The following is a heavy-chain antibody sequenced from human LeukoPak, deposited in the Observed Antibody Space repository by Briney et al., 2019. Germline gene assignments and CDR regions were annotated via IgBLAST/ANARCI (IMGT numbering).Heavy chain of an antibody. V-gene: IGHV4-39*01. CDR2: IYYSGST. J-gene: IGHJ5*02. CDR3: ATWGSRGRLDP. Sequence: SETLSLTCTVSGGSISSSSYYWGWIRQPPGKGLEWIGSIYYSGSTYYNPSLKSRVTISVDTSKNQFSLKLSSVTAADTAVYYCATWGSRGRLDPWGQGTLVTVSS. D-gene: IGHD7-27*01. CDR1: GGSISSSSYY.